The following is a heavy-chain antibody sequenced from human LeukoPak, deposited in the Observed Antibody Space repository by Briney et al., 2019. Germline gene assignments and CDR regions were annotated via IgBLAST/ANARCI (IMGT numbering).Heavy chain of an antibody. CDR1: GFTFSSYE. CDR2: ISSSGSTI. Sequence: GGSLRLSCAASGFTFSSYEMNWVRQAPGKGLEWVSYISSSGSTIYYADSVKGRFTISRDNAKNSLYLQMNSLRAEDTAVYYCARKGGATTYGYYYYYMDVWGKGTTVTVSS. V-gene: IGHV3-48*03. J-gene: IGHJ6*03. D-gene: IGHD1-26*01. CDR3: ARKGGATTYGYYYYYMDV.